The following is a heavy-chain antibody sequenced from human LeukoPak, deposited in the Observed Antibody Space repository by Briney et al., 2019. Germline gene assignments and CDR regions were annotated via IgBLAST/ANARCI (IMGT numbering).Heavy chain of an antibody. Sequence: GGSLRLSCAASGFTFTSFAMSWVRQAPGKGLEWVSSIIGSGGNTFYADSVKGRFTISRDNSENTLYLQMNSLRAEDTAVYYCAKQYYFASGSYRYFDYWGQGTLVTVSS. CDR2: IIGSGGNT. V-gene: IGHV3-23*01. CDR1: GFTFTSFA. D-gene: IGHD3-10*01. CDR3: AKQYYFASGSYRYFDY. J-gene: IGHJ4*02.